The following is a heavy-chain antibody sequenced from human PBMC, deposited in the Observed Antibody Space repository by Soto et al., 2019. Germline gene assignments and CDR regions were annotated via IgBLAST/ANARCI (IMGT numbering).Heavy chain of an antibody. Sequence: SETLSLTCTVSAGSVSSGSYYWSWIRQPPVKGLEWIGYIYYSGSTNYNPSLKSRVTISVDTSKNQFSLKLSSVTAADTAVYYCARGRYAKYVYFDYWGQGTLVTVSS. J-gene: IGHJ4*02. V-gene: IGHV4-61*01. CDR1: AGSVSSGSYY. CDR2: IYYSGST. CDR3: ARGRYAKYVYFDY. D-gene: IGHD1-1*01.